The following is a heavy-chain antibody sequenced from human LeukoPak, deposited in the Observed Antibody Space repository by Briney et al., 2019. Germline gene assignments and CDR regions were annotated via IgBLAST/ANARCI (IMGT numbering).Heavy chain of an antibody. J-gene: IGHJ4*02. V-gene: IGHV3-21*01. CDR1: GFTFSTYS. CDR3: ARFLDY. CDR2: ISSSSDYI. Sequence: GGSLRLSCAASGFTFSTYSMNWVRQAPGKGLEWVSSISSSSDYIFYADSVKGRFTISRDNAKNSLYLQMNSLRDEDTAVYYCARFLDYWGQGTLVTVSS.